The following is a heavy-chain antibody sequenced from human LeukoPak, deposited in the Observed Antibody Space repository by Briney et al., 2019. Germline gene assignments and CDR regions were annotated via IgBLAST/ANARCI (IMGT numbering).Heavy chain of an antibody. CDR1: GFTFSSYA. V-gene: IGHV3-23*01. J-gene: IGHJ6*02. CDR3: ARDGRIYSYGYGMDV. Sequence: GGSLRLSCAASGFTFSSYAMSWVRQAPGKGLEWVSAISGSGGSTYYADSVKGRFTISRDNAKNSLYLQMNSLRAEDTAVYYCARDGRIYSYGYGMDVWGQGTTVTVSS. CDR2: ISGSGGST. D-gene: IGHD5-18*01.